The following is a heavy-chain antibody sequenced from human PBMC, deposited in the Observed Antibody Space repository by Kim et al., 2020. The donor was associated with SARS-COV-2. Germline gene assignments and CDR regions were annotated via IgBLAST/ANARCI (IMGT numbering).Heavy chain of an antibody. Sequence: ASVKVSCKASGYTFINYAPHWVRQAPGQRLEWMGWIDADNGVTKHSQKFQGRVTITRDTSAATTYMELSSLRSEDTAVYYCARVDPHGSGKSFDYWGQGTLVTVSS. CDR1: GYTFINYA. V-gene: IGHV1-3*01. J-gene: IGHJ4*02. CDR3: ARVDPHGSGKSFDY. D-gene: IGHD3-10*01. CDR2: IDADNGVT.